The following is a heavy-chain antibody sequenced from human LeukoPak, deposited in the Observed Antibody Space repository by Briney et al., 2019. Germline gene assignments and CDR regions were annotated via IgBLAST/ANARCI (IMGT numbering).Heavy chain of an antibody. Sequence: GGSLRLSCAASGFTFSSYATHWVRQAPGRGLEWVAVISYDGSNKYYADSVKGRFTISRDNSKNTLYLQMNSLRAEDTAVYYCARDRRWARRIVGAIDWGQGTLVTVSS. CDR2: ISYDGSNK. CDR1: GFTFSSYA. J-gene: IGHJ4*02. CDR3: ARDRRWARRIVGAID. D-gene: IGHD1-26*01. V-gene: IGHV3-30*04.